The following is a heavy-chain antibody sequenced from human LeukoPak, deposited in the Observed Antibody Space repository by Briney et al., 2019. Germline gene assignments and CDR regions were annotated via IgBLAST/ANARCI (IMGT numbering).Heavy chain of an antibody. J-gene: IGHJ3*02. V-gene: IGHV3-53*04. Sequence: GGSLKLSCAASGFTVSSKYMTWVRQAPGKGLEWVSLIYDDGSTYYADSVRGRFTVSRHNSKNTLYLQMNSLRAEDTAVYYCARILIGSGSYGAFDIWGQGTMVTVSS. D-gene: IGHD3-10*01. CDR2: IYDDGST. CDR3: ARILIGSGSYGAFDI. CDR1: GFTVSSKY.